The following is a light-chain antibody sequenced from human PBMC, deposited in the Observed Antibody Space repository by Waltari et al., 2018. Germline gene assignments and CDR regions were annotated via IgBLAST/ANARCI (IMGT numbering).Light chain of an antibody. J-gene: IGKJ2*01. CDR3: QQWYSAPGH. CDR2: WAS. Sequence: DIVMTQSPDSLAVSLGERATINCKSSQSVFDSSHSTTSLSWYQQKPEQPPKLHLYWASTRECGVPDRLIGSESGTDVTLTFISLQAGDEAIYDCQQWYSAPGHFDQGTKVEIK. CDR1: QSVFDSSHSTTS. V-gene: IGKV4-1*01.